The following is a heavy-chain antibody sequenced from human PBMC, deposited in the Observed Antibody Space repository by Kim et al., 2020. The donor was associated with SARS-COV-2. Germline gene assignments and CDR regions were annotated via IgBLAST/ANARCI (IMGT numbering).Heavy chain of an antibody. D-gene: IGHD2-15*01. CDR2: INPDNGGT. CDR3: ATLPRYCSETTCPLI. V-gene: IGHV1-2*02. J-gene: IGHJ4*02. Sequence: ASVKVSCKSSGYYFNDYYMHWVRQAPGQGLEWLGWINPDNGGTNYPQKFRGRVLMTTDTSISTAYMELSGLRSDDTAVYYCATLPRYCSETTCPLIWGQGTLVIVSS. CDR1: GYYFNDYY.